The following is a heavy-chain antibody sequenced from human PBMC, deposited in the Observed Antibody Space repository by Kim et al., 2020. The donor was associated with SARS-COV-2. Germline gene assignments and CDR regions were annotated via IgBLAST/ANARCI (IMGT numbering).Heavy chain of an antibody. CDR3: ARDSGAYSGSYSAYYYMDV. Sequence: GGSLRLSCAASGFTFSDYYMSWIRQAPGKGLEWVSYISSSGSTIYYADSVKGRFTISRDNAKNSLYLQMNSLRAEDTAVYYCARDSGAYSGSYSAYYYMDVWGKGTTVTVSS. V-gene: IGHV3-11*01. CDR1: GFTFSDYY. CDR2: ISSSGSTI. J-gene: IGHJ6*03. D-gene: IGHD1-26*01.